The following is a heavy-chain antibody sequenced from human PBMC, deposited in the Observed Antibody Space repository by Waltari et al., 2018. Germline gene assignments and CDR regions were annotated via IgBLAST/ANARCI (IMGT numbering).Heavy chain of an antibody. D-gene: IGHD4-17*01. J-gene: IGHJ3*02. CDR1: GFTLSTYS. CDR3: GRDVYGDYVGGGGGAFDI. Sequence: EVQLVESGGGLVKPGGSLRLSCAASGFTLSTYSMNLVRQAPGKGLGWVSSISSRSSIYYVDSVKGRFTISRDNAKNSLYLQMNSLRAEDTAVYYCGRDVYGDYVGGGGGAFDIWGQGTMVTVSS. V-gene: IGHV3-21*01. CDR2: ISSRSSI.